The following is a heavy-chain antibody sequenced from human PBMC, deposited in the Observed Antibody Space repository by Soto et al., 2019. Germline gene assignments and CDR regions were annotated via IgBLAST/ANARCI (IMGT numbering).Heavy chain of an antibody. V-gene: IGHV4-59*01. Sequence: SETLSLTCTVSGGSISTYYWSWVRQPPGKGLEWIGYIYYSGTATYNPSLRSRVTISVDTSKNQFSLRLSSVTASDTAVYYCARGDGIQLGSLAGRYYYHKMDVWGQGTTVTVSS. D-gene: IGHD1-1*01. J-gene: IGHJ6*02. CDR3: ARGDGIQLGSLAGRYYYHKMDV. CDR1: GGSISTYY. CDR2: IYYSGTA.